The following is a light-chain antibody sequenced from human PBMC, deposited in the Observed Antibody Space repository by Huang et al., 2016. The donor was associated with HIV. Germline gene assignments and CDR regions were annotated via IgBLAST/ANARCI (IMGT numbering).Light chain of an antibody. V-gene: IGKV3-11*01. CDR2: DAS. Sequence: EIVLTQSPVTLSMSPGQRATLSCRASQNINTYFAWYQQKPGQAPRLLIYDASNRATGIPARFSGSGSGTGFTLTISSLEPEDFVVYFCQQRSSWPLTFGGGTTIEIK. J-gene: IGKJ4*01. CDR1: QNINTY. CDR3: QQRSSWPLT.